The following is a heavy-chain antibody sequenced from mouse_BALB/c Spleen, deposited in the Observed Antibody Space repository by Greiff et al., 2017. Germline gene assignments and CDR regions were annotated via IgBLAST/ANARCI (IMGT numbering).Heavy chain of an antibody. CDR3: ARNHGYDVWDLDY. Sequence: VQLQQSGPELVKPGASVRISCKASGYTFTSYYIHWVKQRPGQGLEWIGWIYPGNVNTKYNEKFKGKATLTADKSSSTAYMQLSSLTSEDSAVYFCARNHGYDVWDLDYWGQGTTLTVSS. V-gene: IGHV1S56*01. J-gene: IGHJ2*01. CDR1: GYTFTSYY. D-gene: IGHD2-2*01. CDR2: IYPGNVNT.